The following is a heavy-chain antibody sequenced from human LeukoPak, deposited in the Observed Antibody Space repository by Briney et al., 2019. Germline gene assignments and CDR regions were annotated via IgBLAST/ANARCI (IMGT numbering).Heavy chain of an antibody. Sequence: GGSLRLSCAASGFTFSSYAMSWVRQAPGEGLEWVSAISGSGGSTYYADSVKGRFTISRDNSKNTLYLQMNSLRAEDTAVYYCAKDLMVQGVIITPLFDYWGQGTLVTVSS. CDR2: ISGSGGST. J-gene: IGHJ4*02. CDR1: GFTFSSYA. V-gene: IGHV3-23*01. D-gene: IGHD3-10*01. CDR3: AKDLMVQGVIITPLFDY.